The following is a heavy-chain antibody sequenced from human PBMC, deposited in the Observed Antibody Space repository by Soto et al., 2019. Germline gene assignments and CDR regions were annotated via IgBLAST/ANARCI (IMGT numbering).Heavy chain of an antibody. CDR2: IIHILGIA. Sequence: QVQRVQSGAEVKKPGSSVKVSCKASGGTFSSYTISWVRQAPGQGLEWMGRIIHILGIANYAQKFQGRVTITADKSTSTAYMELRSLRSEDTAVYYCAMGMGRRAWYFDLWGRGTLVTVSS. V-gene: IGHV1-69*02. CDR1: GGTFSSYT. J-gene: IGHJ2*01. D-gene: IGHD1-26*01. CDR3: AMGMGRRAWYFDL.